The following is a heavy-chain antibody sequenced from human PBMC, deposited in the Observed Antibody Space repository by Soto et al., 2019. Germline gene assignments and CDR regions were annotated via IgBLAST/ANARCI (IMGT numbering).Heavy chain of an antibody. V-gene: IGHV4-61*01. CDR1: GGSVSSGSYY. J-gene: IGHJ4*02. Sequence: SETLSLTCTVSGGSVSSGSYYWSWIRQPPGKGLEWIGYIYYTGSTNYKPSLKSRVTISVDTSKNQFSLKMSSVTAADTAVYYCARTYYYDSSGIYYFEYWGQGTLVTVSS. CDR3: ARTYYYDSSGIYYFEY. CDR2: IYYTGST. D-gene: IGHD3-22*01.